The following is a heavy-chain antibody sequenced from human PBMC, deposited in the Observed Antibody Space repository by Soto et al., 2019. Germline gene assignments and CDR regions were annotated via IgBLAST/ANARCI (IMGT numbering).Heavy chain of an antibody. J-gene: IGHJ4*02. V-gene: IGHV2-70*11. CDR3: ARTPVTNYDYIWGSSLSLGEYYFDY. Sequence: ESGPTLVNPTQTLTLTCTFSGFSLSTSGMCVSWIRQPPGKALEWLARIDWDDDKYYSTSLKTRLTISKDTSKNQVVLTMTNMDPVDTATYYCARTPVTNYDYIWGSSLSLGEYYFDYWGQGTLVTVSS. CDR2: IDWDDDK. D-gene: IGHD3-16*01. CDR1: GFSLSTSGMC.